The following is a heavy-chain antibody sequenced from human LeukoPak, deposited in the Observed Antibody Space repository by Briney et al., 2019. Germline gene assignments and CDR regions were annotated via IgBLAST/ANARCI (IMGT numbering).Heavy chain of an antibody. J-gene: IGHJ4*02. Sequence: PSETLSLTCTVSGGSISSYYWSWFRQPPGKGLEWIGYIYYSGSTNYNPSLKSRVTISVDTSKNQFSLKLSSVTAADTAVYYCARALYSSGHLDYWGQGTLVTVSS. D-gene: IGHD6-19*01. CDR3: ARALYSSGHLDY. CDR1: GGSISSYY. CDR2: IYYSGST. V-gene: IGHV4-59*01.